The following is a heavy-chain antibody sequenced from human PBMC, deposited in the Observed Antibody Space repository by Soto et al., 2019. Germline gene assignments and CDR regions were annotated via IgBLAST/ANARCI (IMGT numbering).Heavy chain of an antibody. CDR1: GFTFSNYS. J-gene: IGHJ5*01. D-gene: IGHD6-19*01. V-gene: IGHV3-21*01. CDR2: ISSTSKYI. Sequence: EVQLVESGGGLVKPGGSLRVSCAASGFTFSNYSMNWVRQAPGKGLEWVSSISSTSKYIYYADSVKGRFTISRDNAKKSLYLQMNSLRAEDTAVYYWARGLISGWFDYWGQGTLVTVSA. CDR3: ARGLISGWFDY.